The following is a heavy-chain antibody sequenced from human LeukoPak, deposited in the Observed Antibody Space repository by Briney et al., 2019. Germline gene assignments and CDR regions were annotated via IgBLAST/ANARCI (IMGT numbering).Heavy chain of an antibody. J-gene: IGHJ4*02. CDR1: GYSISSGYY. Sequence: SETLSLTCTVSGYSISSGYYWGWIRQPPGKGLEWIGYIYYSGSTNYNPSLKSRVTISVDTSKNQFSLKLSSVTAADTAVYYCAREGSAFDYWGQGTLVTVSS. V-gene: IGHV4-61*01. CDR2: IYYSGST. CDR3: AREGSAFDY.